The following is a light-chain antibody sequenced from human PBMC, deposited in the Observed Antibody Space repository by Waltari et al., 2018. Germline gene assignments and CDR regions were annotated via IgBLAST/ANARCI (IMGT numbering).Light chain of an antibody. CDR2: GAS. V-gene: IGKV3-15*01. J-gene: IGKJ1*01. CDR3: QQYNNWPPWT. Sequence: FVSPGERATLSCRASQSVSSNLAWYQQKPGQAPRLLIYGASTRATGIPARFSGSGSGTEFTLTISSMQSEDFAVYYCQQYNNWPPWTFGQGTKVEIK. CDR1: QSVSSN.